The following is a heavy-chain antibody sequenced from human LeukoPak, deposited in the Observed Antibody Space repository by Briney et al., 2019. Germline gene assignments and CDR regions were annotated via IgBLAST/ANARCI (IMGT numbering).Heavy chain of an antibody. J-gene: IGHJ4*02. CDR3: AKHSGSYYTAFDS. CDR2: ISVSGAST. Sequence: SPISVSGASTYSADSVKGRFTIYRENSKNTLYLQMNSLRAEDTAVYYCAKHSGSYYTAFDSWGQGPLVTVS. V-gene: IGHV3-23*01. D-gene: IGHD1-26*01.